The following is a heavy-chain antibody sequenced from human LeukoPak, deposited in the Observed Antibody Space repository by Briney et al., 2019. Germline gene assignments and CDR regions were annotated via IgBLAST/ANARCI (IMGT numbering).Heavy chain of an antibody. Sequence: GESLKISCKGSGYRFTNYWIGWVRQMPGKGLEWMGIIYPGDSNTRYSPSFQGQVTISADKSISTAYLQWSSLKASDTAMYYCARLPGDYGNWFDPWGQGTLVTVSS. J-gene: IGHJ5*02. D-gene: IGHD4-17*01. CDR3: ARLPGDYGNWFDP. CDR1: GYRFTNYW. V-gene: IGHV5-51*01. CDR2: IYPGDSNT.